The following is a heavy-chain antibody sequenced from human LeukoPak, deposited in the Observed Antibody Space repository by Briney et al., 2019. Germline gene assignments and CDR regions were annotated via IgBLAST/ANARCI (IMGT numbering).Heavy chain of an antibody. CDR3: ARVPIFAMVRGALYYFDY. D-gene: IGHD3-10*01. Sequence: GRSLRLSCAASGFTFDDYAMHWVRQAPGKGLEWVSGISWNSGSIGYADSVKGRFTISRDNAKNTLYLQMNSLRVEDTAVYYCARVPIFAMVRGALYYFDYWGQGTLVTVSS. CDR1: GFTFDDYA. V-gene: IGHV3-9*01. J-gene: IGHJ4*02. CDR2: ISWNSGSI.